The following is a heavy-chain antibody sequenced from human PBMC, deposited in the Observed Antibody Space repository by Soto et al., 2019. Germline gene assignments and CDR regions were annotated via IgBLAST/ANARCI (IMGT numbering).Heavy chain of an antibody. J-gene: IGHJ6*04. D-gene: IGHD2-15*01. CDR1: GGTFSRYA. CDR3: ARCLEYCSGGSCYYYYYSMDV. CDR2: INPLFGTA. Sequence: QVQLVQSGAEVKKPGSSVKVSCKASGGTFSRYASSWLRQAPAQALEWMGGINPLFGTANYAQKFQGRDTITAAESTSAAYMEMSSPRSEDTAVYYCARCLEYCSGGSCYYYYYSMDVLGEGTTVTVST. V-gene: IGHV1-69*01.